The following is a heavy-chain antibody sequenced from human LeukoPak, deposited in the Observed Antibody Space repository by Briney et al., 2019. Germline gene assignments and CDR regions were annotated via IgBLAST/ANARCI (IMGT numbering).Heavy chain of an antibody. CDR2: ISGSGGST. J-gene: IGHJ6*02. D-gene: IGHD5-18*01. CDR3: AKDSLVDTAMVPYYYGMDV. CDR1: GITLSNYG. V-gene: IGHV3-23*01. Sequence: GGSLRLSCAVSGITLSNYGMSWVRQAPGKGLEWVSAISGSGGSTYYADSVKGRFTISRDNSKNTLYLQMNSLRAEDTAVYYCAKDSLVDTAMVPYYYGMDVWGQGTTVTVSS.